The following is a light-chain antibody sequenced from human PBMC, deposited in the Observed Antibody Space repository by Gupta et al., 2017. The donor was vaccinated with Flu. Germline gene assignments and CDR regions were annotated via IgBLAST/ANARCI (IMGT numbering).Light chain of an antibody. V-gene: IGLV3-27*01. J-gene: IGLJ2*01. CDR3: YYQTDNKDVV. CDR2: KET. Sequence: PGQTARITCSGELLAKRNGRWPKQKPGQDPWWVIYKETERPSGIPDRFSGSTSGNTATLNISGAQVEDEADYYCYYQTDNKDVVCGGGTKLTVL. CDR1: LLAKRN.